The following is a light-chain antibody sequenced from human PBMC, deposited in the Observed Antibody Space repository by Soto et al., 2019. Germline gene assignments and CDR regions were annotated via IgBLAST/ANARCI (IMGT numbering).Light chain of an antibody. J-gene: IGKJ4*01. Sequence: AIRMTQSPSSPSASTGDRVTITCRASQGISSYLAWYQQKPGKAPNVLVYAASTLQSDVPSRFSGSGSGTDFALTIICLQSEDFATYYCQQYYSYALTFGGGTKVEMK. CDR1: QGISSY. V-gene: IGKV1-8*01. CDR2: AAS. CDR3: QQYYSYALT.